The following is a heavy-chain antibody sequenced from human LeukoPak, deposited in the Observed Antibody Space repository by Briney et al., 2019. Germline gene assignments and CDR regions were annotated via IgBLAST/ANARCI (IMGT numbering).Heavy chain of an antibody. CDR1: GGSFSSYY. Sequence: ASETLSLTCTASGGSFSSYYWSWIRQPPGKGLEWVGYIYYSGSTNYNPSLKSGVTISVDTYKNQSPLQLSSVTAADTAVYYCAKTNYDSSGYYFDYWGQGTLVTVSS. V-gene: IGHV4-59*01. J-gene: IGHJ4*02. CDR2: IYYSGST. D-gene: IGHD3-22*01. CDR3: AKTNYDSSGYYFDY.